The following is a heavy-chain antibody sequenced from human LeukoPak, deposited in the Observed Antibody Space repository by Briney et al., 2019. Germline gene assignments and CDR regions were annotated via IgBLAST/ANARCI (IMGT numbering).Heavy chain of an antibody. J-gene: IGHJ5*02. CDR3: ARDVHGDYGSGWFDP. CDR1: GGTFNNSA. CDR2: IMPLFGTA. V-gene: IGHV1-69*05. Sequence: SVKVSCKTSGGTFNNSAISWVRQAPGQGLERLGGIMPLFGTAGYAQKFQGRVTITKDESTRTVYLELTSLTSDDTAVYYCARDVHGDYGSGWFDPWGQGTLVSVSS. D-gene: IGHD4-17*01.